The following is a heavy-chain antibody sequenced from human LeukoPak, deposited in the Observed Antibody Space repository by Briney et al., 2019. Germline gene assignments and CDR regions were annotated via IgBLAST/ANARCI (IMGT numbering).Heavy chain of an antibody. CDR1: GFTFSSYS. D-gene: IGHD3-9*01. CDR3: ARSYYDILTGYKPFDY. CDR2: ISSGSSYI. J-gene: IGHJ4*02. V-gene: IGHV3-21*01. Sequence: GGSLRLSCAASGFTFSSYSMNWVRQAPGKGLEWVSSISSGSSYIYYADSVKGRFTISRDNAKNSLYLQLNSLRAEDTAVYYCARSYYDILTGYKPFDYWGQGTLVTVS.